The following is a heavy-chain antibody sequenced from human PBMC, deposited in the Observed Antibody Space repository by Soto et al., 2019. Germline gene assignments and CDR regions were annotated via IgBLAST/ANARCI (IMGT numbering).Heavy chain of an antibody. CDR1: RASITDAKW. CDR2: IYHTGST. V-gene: IGHV4-4*02. Sequence: QVQLLESGPGLVKPSGTPSLTCAVSRASITDAKWWSWVRQAPGKGLEWIGEIYHTGSTSYNPSLTSRVTISVDKSNNQFLLKLRPVTAADTAVYYCATYDFWSGLFDYWGQGILVTVSP. CDR3: ATYDFWSGLFDY. J-gene: IGHJ4*02. D-gene: IGHD3-3*01.